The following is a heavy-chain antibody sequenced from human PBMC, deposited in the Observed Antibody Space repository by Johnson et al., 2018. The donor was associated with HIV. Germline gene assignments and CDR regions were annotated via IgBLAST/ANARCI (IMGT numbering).Heavy chain of an antibody. Sequence: QVQLVESGGGLVKPGGSLRLSCAASGFTFSDYYMSWIRQAPGKGPEWISYISGSGRSIYYADSLKGRFSISRDNAKNSLYLQMNSLRAEDTAVYYCAKELALYSSGYGGDAFDIWGQGTMVTVSS. CDR1: GFTFSDYY. D-gene: IGHD6-19*01. J-gene: IGHJ3*02. CDR2: ISGSGRSI. CDR3: AKELALYSSGYGGDAFDI. V-gene: IGHV3-11*04.